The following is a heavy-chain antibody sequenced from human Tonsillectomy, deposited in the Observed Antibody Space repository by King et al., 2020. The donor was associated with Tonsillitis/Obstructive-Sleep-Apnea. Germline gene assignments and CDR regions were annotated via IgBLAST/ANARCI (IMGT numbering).Heavy chain of an antibody. J-gene: IGHJ4*02. V-gene: IGHV3-23*04. CDR3: ATQLMLDH. CDR1: GFTFSSYA. CDR2: ISDTGDNT. D-gene: IGHD5-24*01. Sequence: VQLVESGGGLVQPGGSLRLSCAASGFTFSSYAMSWVRQAPGKGLEWVSTISDTGDNTYYADSVKCRFTISRDNSKSLLYLQMNSLRVEDTAVYYCATQLMLDHWGQGSLVAVSS.